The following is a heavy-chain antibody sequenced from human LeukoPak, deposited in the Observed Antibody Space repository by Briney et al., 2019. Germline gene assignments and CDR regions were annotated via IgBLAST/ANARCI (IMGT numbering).Heavy chain of an antibody. CDR1: GGSISGYY. D-gene: IGHD2-2*03. CDR3: AGDGWTNSLDY. Sequence: KPSETLSLTCTVSGGSISGYYWSWIRQPAGKGLEWIGRIYTSGSTNYNPSLKSRVTMSVDRSKKQFSLKLSSVTAADTAVYYCAGDGWTNSLDYWGQGTLVTVSS. J-gene: IGHJ4*02. CDR2: IYTSGST. V-gene: IGHV4-4*07.